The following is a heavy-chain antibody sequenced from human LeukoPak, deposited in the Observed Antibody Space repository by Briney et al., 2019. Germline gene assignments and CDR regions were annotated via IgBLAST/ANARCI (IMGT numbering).Heavy chain of an antibody. J-gene: IGHJ4*02. Sequence: PGGSLRLSCAASGFTFSNAWMNWVRQAPGKGLEWVGRIKSKTDDGTSDYAAPVKGRFTISRDDSENTFFLQMNSLKTEDTAVYYCTTYGLEIAAPGTLDYWGQGTLVTVSS. V-gene: IGHV3-15*01. CDR3: TTYGLEIAAPGTLDY. CDR2: IKSKTDDGTS. CDR1: GFTFSNAW. D-gene: IGHD6-13*01.